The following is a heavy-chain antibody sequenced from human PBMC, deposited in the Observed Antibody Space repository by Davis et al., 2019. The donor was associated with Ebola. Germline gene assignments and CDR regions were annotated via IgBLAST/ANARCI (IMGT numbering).Heavy chain of an antibody. CDR2: IIPMVGTA. CDR1: GGTFSTYD. CDR3: ARDLGRYDDH. D-gene: IGHD1-26*01. V-gene: IGHV1-69*04. Sequence: AASLKVSCKASGGTFSTYDINWVRQAPGQGLEWMGRIIPMVGTATYAQKFQGRVTITADKSTSTAYMEMSGLRSEDTAAYYCARDLGRYDDHWGQGTLVTASS. J-gene: IGHJ4*02.